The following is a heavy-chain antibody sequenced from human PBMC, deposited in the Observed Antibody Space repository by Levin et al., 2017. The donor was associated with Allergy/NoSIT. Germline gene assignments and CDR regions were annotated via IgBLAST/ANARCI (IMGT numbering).Heavy chain of an antibody. V-gene: IGHV3-73*01. CDR2: IRSKANSYAT. D-gene: IGHD4-17*01. J-gene: IGHJ6*03. Sequence: GESLKISCAASGFTFSGSAMHWVRQASGKGLEWVGRIRSKANSYATAYAASVKGRFTISREDTKNTAYLQMNSLKTEDTAVYYCTSGDYGDYDYYYYMDVWGKGTTVTVSS. CDR1: GFTFSGSA. CDR3: TSGDYGDYDYYYYMDV.